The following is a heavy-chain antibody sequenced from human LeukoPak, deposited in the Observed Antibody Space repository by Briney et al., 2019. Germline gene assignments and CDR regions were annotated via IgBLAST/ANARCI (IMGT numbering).Heavy chain of an antibody. J-gene: IGHJ6*02. Sequence: SVKVSCKASGGTFSSYAISWVRQAPGQGLEWMGGIIPIFGTANYAQKFQGRVTITADESTSTAYMELSSLRSEDTAVYYCARDQIFGVVKAYYYGMDVWGQGTTVTVSS. CDR3: ARDQIFGVVKAYYYGMDV. CDR2: IIPIFGTA. CDR1: GGTFSSYA. D-gene: IGHD3-3*01. V-gene: IGHV1-69*13.